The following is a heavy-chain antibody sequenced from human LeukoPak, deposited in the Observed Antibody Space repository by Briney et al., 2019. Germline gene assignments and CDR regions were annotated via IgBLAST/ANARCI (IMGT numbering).Heavy chain of an antibody. Sequence: GGSLRLSCAASGFTFSSYAMSWVRQAPGKGLEWVSAISGSGGSTYYADSVKGRFTISRDNSKNTLYLQMNSLRAEDTAVYYCAKGVNIGGSNSLDYWGQGTLVTVSS. V-gene: IGHV3-23*01. CDR1: GFTFSSYA. D-gene: IGHD5-12*01. CDR2: ISGSGGST. CDR3: AKGVNIGGSNSLDY. J-gene: IGHJ4*02.